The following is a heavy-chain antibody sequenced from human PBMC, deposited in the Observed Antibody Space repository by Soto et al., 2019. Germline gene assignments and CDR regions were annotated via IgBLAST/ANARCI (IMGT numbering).Heavy chain of an antibody. J-gene: IGHJ6*03. CDR1: GFTFSSYA. Sequence: GGSLRLSCAASGFTFSSYAMSWVRQAPGKGLEWVSGISGSGGTTSYTDSVKGRFTISRDNSKNTLYLQMNSLRAEDTAAYYCAKHSGGCCSSSSGYYYYMDVWGKGTTVTVSS. CDR2: ISGSGGTT. V-gene: IGHV3-23*01. CDR3: AKHSGGCCSSSSGYYYYMDV. D-gene: IGHD6-6*01.